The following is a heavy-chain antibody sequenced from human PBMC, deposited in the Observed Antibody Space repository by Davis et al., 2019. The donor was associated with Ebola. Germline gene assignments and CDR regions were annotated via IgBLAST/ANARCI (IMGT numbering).Heavy chain of an antibody. CDR2: ISAYNGNT. CDR1: GYTFTRYG. J-gene: IGHJ4*02. CDR3: ARHYYDSSGYYLPRLAYYFDY. Sequence: AASVKVSCKASGYTFTRYGISWVRQAPGQRLEWIGWISAYNGNTNYAQKLQGRVTMTTDTSTSTAYMELRSLRSDDTAVYYCARHYYDSSGYYLPRLAYYFDYWGQGTLVTVSS. D-gene: IGHD3-22*01. V-gene: IGHV1-18*04.